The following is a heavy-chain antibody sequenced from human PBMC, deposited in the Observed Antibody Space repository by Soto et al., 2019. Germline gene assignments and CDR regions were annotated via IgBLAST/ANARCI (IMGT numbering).Heavy chain of an antibody. CDR3: ARRVVSSGYFDY. CDR2: IYYSGNT. V-gene: IGHV4-31*03. Sequence: ASETLSLTCTVSGGSISSGGYYWSWIRQHPGKGLEWIGYIYYSGNTYYNPSLQGRVTISRDTSKNQFSLRLSSVTAADTAVYFCARRVVSSGYFDYWGQGTLVTAPQ. J-gene: IGHJ4*02. D-gene: IGHD2-21*01. CDR1: GGSISSGGYY.